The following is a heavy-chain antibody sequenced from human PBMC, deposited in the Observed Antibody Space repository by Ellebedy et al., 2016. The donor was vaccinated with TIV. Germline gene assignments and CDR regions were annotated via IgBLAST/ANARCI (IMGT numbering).Heavy chain of an antibody. D-gene: IGHD6-19*01. CDR3: ARERTGYSSGWYRSYYYYGMDV. CDR1: GFPFSSYW. Sequence: GESLKISCAASGFPFSSYWMHWVRQAPGQGLVWVSRINSDGSSTSYADSVKGRFPISRDNAKNTLYLQMNSLRAEDTAVYYCARERTGYSSGWYRSYYYYGMDVWGQGTTVTVSS. J-gene: IGHJ6*02. V-gene: IGHV3-74*01. CDR2: INSDGSST.